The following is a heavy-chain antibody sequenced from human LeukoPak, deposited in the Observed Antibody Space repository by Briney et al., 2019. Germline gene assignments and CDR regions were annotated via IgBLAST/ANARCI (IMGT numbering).Heavy chain of an antibody. CDR1: GYTFTSYG. V-gene: IGHV1-18*01. J-gene: IGHJ4*02. CDR2: ISAYNGNT. Sequence: GASVTVSCKASGYTFTSYGISWVRQAPGQGLEWMGWISAYNGNTNYAQKLQGIVTMTTDTSTSTAYMELRSLRSDDTAVYYCATLPEGPSGSYQTALDYWGQGTLVTVSS. D-gene: IGHD1-26*01. CDR3: ATLPEGPSGSYQTALDY.